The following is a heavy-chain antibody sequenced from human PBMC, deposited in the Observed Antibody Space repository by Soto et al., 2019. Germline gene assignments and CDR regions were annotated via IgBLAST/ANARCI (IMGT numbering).Heavy chain of an antibody. V-gene: IGHV1-3*01. D-gene: IGHD2-15*01. CDR3: ARGVVVAATRGLLPSGP. Sequence: ASVKVSCKASGYTFTSYAMHWVRQAPGQRLEWMGWINAGNGNTKYSQKFQGRVTITRDTSASTAYMELSSLRSEDTAVYYCARGVVVAATRGLLPSGPWGQGTLVNVSS. CDR2: INAGNGNT. J-gene: IGHJ5*02. CDR1: GYTFTSYA.